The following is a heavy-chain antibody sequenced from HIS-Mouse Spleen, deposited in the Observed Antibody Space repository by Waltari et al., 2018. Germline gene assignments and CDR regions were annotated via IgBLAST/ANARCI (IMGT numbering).Heavy chain of an antibody. CDR3: ARDLHGYDFWSGYDYFDY. CDR2: VYYSGST. Sequence: QLQLQESGPGLVKPSESLSLTCTVSGGSISSSSYYWGWIRQPPGKGLEWIGSVYYSGSTHYNPSLKSRVTISVDTSKNQFSLKLSSVTAADTAVYYCARDLHGYDFWSGYDYFDYWGQGTLVTVSS. V-gene: IGHV4-39*07. D-gene: IGHD3-3*01. CDR1: GGSISSSSYY. J-gene: IGHJ4*02.